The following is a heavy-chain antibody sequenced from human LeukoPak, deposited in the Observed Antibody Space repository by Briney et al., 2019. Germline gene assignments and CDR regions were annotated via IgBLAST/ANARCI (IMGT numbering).Heavy chain of an antibody. D-gene: IGHD4-11*01. Sequence: GGSLRLSCAVSGFAFSTYAMSWVRQAPGKGLEWVAVISYDGSNKYYADSVKGRFTISRDNSKNTLYLQMNSLRAEDTAVYYCAKDRRYSNYEPGYYYYGMDVWGQGTTVTVSS. CDR2: ISYDGSNK. CDR3: AKDRRYSNYEPGYYYYGMDV. J-gene: IGHJ6*02. CDR1: GFAFSTYA. V-gene: IGHV3-30*18.